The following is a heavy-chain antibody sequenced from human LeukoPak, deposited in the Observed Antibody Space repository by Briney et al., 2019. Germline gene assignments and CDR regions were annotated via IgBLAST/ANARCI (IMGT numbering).Heavy chain of an antibody. D-gene: IGHD6-19*01. V-gene: IGHV3-23*01. CDR3: AKVGGYSRGTLNPNYFDY. Sequence: GGSLRLSCAASGFTFDDYAMHWVRQAPGKGLEWVSGISGSGDSTYYADSVKGRSTISRDNSKNMLYLNMNILRADDTAVYYCAKVGGYSRGTLNPNYFDYWGQGTLVTVSS. CDR1: GFTFDDYA. CDR2: ISGSGDST. J-gene: IGHJ4*02.